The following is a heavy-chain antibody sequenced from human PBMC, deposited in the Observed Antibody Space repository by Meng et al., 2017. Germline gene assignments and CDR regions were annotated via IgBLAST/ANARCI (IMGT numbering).Heavy chain of an antibody. D-gene: IGHD2-15*01. Sequence: SETLSLTCAVYGGSFSGYYWSWIRQPPGKGLEWIGEINHSGSTNYNPSLKSRVTISVDTSKNQFSLKLSSVTAADTAVYYCASTHRYCSGGSCYGQLFDYWGQGTLVTVSS. CDR3: ASTHRYCSGGSCYGQLFDY. CDR1: GGSFSGYY. V-gene: IGHV4-34*01. CDR2: INHSGST. J-gene: IGHJ4*02.